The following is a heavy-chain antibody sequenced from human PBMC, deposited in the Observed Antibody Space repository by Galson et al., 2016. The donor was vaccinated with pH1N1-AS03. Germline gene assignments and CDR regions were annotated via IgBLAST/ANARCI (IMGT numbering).Heavy chain of an antibody. D-gene: IGHD2-2*03. J-gene: IGHJ4*02. CDR1: GFNFDDYY. CDR3: ARDRDWKLYDY. Sequence: SLRLSCAASGFNFDDYYMSWIRQAPGKGLVWVSRINVDGSSTSYVDPVQGRFTISRDNAKNTLYLQMNSLRPEDTAVCYCARDRDWKLYDYWGQGTLVTVSS. CDR2: INVDGSST. V-gene: IGHV3-74*01.